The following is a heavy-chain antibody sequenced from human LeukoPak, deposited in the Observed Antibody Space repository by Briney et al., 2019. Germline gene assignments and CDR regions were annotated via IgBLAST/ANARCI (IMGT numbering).Heavy chain of an antibody. CDR1: GYSISSGSY. CDR2: IHHSGGI. CDR3: ARAFGVVIYFDY. D-gene: IGHD3-3*01. J-gene: IGHJ4*02. Sequence: PSETLSLTCTVSGYSISSGSYWGWIRQPPGKGLEWIGSIHHSGGIYNNPSLKSRVTISVDTSKNQFSLKLSSVTAADTAVYYCARAFGVVIYFDYWGQGTLVTVSS. V-gene: IGHV4-38-2*02.